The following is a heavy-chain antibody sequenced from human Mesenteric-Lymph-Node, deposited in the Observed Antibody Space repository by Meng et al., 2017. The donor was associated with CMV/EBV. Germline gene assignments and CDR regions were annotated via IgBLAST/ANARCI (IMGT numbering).Heavy chain of an antibody. CDR3: ARELGYCSGGSCYGGTFEY. Sequence: SISGYYWSWIRQPPGKGLEWIGEINRSGNTNYSPSLESRVTMSVDTSMNQFSLKLNSMTAADTAVYYCARELGYCSGGSCYGGTFEYWGQGTLVTVSS. D-gene: IGHD2-15*01. CDR2: INRSGNT. V-gene: IGHV4-34*01. CDR1: SISGYY. J-gene: IGHJ4*02.